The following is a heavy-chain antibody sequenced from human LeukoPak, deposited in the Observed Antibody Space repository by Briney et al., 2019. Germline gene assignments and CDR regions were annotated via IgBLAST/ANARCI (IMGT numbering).Heavy chain of an antibody. J-gene: IGHJ4*02. V-gene: IGHV3-15*01. Sequence: PGGSLRLSCAASGFTFSNAWMSWVRQAPGKGLEWVGRIKSKTDGGTTDYAAPVKGRFTISRDDSKNTLYLQVNSLKTEDTALYYCSTDDFYGSGSMGGYFDYWGQGTLVTVSS. CDR2: IKSKTDGGTT. CDR3: STDDFYGSGSMGGYFDY. D-gene: IGHD3-10*01. CDR1: GFTFSNAW.